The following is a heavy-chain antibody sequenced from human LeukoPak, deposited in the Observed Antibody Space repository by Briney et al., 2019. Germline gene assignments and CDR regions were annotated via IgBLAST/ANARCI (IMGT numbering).Heavy chain of an antibody. CDR1: GYTFSSYG. J-gene: IGHJ4*02. Sequence: ASVKVSCKASGYTFSSYGISWVRQAPGQGLEGMGWISAYNGNTNYAQKLQGRVTMTTDTSTSTAYMELRSLRSDDTAVYYCARGSGWYDVQGIDYWGQGTLVTVSS. CDR3: ARGSGWYDVQGIDY. D-gene: IGHD6-19*01. CDR2: ISAYNGNT. V-gene: IGHV1-18*01.